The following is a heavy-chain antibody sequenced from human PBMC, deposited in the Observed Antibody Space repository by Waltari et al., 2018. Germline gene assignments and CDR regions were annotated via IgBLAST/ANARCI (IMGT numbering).Heavy chain of an antibody. CDR3: ARAERSYDYIWGSYYYFDY. Sequence: QVQLQQGGAGRLKPSETLSLTCAVYGGSFRGYYWSWIRQPPGKGLEWIGEINHSGSTNSNPSLKSRVTISVDTSKNQFSLKLSSVTAADTAVYYWARAERSYDYIWGSYYYFDYWGQGTLVTVSS. J-gene: IGHJ4*02. CDR1: GGSFRGYY. V-gene: IGHV4-34*01. D-gene: IGHD3-16*01. CDR2: INHSGST.